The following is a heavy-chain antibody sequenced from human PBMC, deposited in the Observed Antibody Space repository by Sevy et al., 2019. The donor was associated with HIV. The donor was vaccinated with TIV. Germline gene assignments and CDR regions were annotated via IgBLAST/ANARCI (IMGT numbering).Heavy chain of an antibody. CDR2: IWYDGNNQ. V-gene: IGHV3-33*01. CDR1: GFAFSDYG. J-gene: IGHJ4*02. D-gene: IGHD4-17*01. CDR3: ARDPRIFGDYLLTYFDY. Sequence: GGSLRLSCVASGFAFSDYGMHWVRQAPGKGLEWVAVIWYDGNNQHYAVSVRGRFTISRDNSKNTLYLQLSSLRAEDTAVYYCARDPRIFGDYLLTYFDYWGQGVLVTVSS.